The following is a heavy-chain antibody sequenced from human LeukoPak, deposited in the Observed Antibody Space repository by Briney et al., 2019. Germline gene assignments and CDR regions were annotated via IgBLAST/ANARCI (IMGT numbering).Heavy chain of an antibody. V-gene: IGHV5-51*01. CDR2: IYPGGSDT. J-gene: IGHJ1*01. D-gene: IGHD4-17*01. CDR1: GYSFTSYW. CDR3: ARYGDFALRSQVPREGYFQY. Sequence: GESLKISCKGSGYSFTSYWIGWVRQMPGKGLEWMGIIYPGGSDTRYSPSFQGQVTISVDKSISTAYLQWSSLKASDTAMYYCARYGDFALRSQVPREGYFQYWGQGTLVTVSS.